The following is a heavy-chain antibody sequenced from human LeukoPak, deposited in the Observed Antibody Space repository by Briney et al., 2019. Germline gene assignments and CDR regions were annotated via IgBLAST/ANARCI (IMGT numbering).Heavy chain of an antibody. J-gene: IGHJ5*02. D-gene: IGHD1-1*01. V-gene: IGHV1-8*02. CDR2: MNPNSGNT. Sequence: GASVTVSCKASGYTFTSYGTNWVRQATGQGLEWMGWMNPNSGNTGYAQKFQGRVTMTRNTSISTAYMELSSLRSEDTAVYYCARARGSWFDPWGQGTLVTVSS. CDR1: GYTFTSYG. CDR3: ARARGSWFDP.